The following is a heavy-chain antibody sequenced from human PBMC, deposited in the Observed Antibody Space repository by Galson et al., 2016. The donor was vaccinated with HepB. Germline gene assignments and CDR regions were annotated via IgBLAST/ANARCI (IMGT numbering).Heavy chain of an antibody. V-gene: IGHV1-3*01. CDR1: GYTFTAYT. D-gene: IGHD2-2*01. CDR3: ARENQQLSVGFDP. Sequence: KVSCKASGYTFTAYTIHWVRQAPGQRLEWMGWINPGNANTKYFQNFQGRATITRDTSTNTAYMELSSLRSEDTAVYYCARENQQLSVGFDPWGQGTMVTVSS. J-gene: IGHJ5*02. CDR2: INPGNANT.